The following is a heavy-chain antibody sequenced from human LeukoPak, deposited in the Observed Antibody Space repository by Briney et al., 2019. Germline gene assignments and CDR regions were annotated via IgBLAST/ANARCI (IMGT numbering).Heavy chain of an antibody. D-gene: IGHD3-3*01. CDR3: ARDLFGVVMHYYYYYGMDV. CDR1: GFTFSSYW. J-gene: IGHJ6*02. V-gene: IGHV3-7*03. CDR2: IKQDGSEK. Sequence: GGSLRLSCAASGFTFSSYWMSWVRQAPGKGLEWVANIKQDGSEKYYVDSVKGRFTISRDNAKNSLYLQMNSLRAEDTAVYYCARDLFGVVMHYYYYYGMDVWGQGTTVTVSS.